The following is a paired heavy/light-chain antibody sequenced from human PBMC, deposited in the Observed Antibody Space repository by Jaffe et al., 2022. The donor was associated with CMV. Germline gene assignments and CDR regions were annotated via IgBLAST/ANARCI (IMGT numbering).Light chain of an antibody. V-gene: IGLV2-14*03. Sequence: QSALTQPASVSGSPGQSITISCTGTSSDVGGYNYVSWYQQHPGKAPKLMIYDVSNRPSGVSNRFSGSKSGNTASLTISGLQAEDEADYYCSSYTSSSTPVFGGGTKLTVL. CDR1: SSDVGGYNY. CDR2: DVS. J-gene: IGLJ3*02. CDR3: SSYTSSSTPV.
Heavy chain of an antibody. CDR1: GFTFSSYW. D-gene: IGHD5-12*01. J-gene: IGHJ3*02. Sequence: EVQLVESGGGLVQPGGSLRLSCAASGFTFSSYWMHWVRQAPGKGLVWVSRINSDGSSTSYADSVKGRFTISRDNAKNTLYLQMNSLRAEDTAVYYCARGPYKWLRPGGAFDIWGQGTMVTVSS. CDR3: ARGPYKWLRPGGAFDI. CDR2: INSDGSST. V-gene: IGHV3-74*01.